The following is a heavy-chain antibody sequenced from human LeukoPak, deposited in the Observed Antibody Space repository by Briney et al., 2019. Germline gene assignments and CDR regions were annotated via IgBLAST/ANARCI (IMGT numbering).Heavy chain of an antibody. V-gene: IGHV1-24*01. CDR3: ATGVVGATGFDAFDI. Sequence: GASVKVSCEVSGYTLTELSMHWVRQAPGKGLEWMGGFDPEDGETIYAQKFQGRVTMTEDTSTDTAYMELSSLRSEDTAVYYCATGVVGATGFDAFDIWGQGTMVTVSS. CDR1: GYTLTELS. D-gene: IGHD1-26*01. CDR2: FDPEDGET. J-gene: IGHJ3*02.